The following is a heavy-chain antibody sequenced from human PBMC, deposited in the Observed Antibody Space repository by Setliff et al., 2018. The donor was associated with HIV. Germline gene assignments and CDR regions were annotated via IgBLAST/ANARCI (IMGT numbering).Heavy chain of an antibody. CDR1: GSTFTSYA. CDR3: ARKSLTGTIDS. D-gene: IGHD1-1*01. J-gene: IGHJ4*02. Sequence: ASVKVSCKASGSTFTSYAINWVRQAPGQGLEWMGGIIPIFSTSNYAQRFQGRVTITADESTSTAYMELYNLRSDDTAVYYCARKSLTGTIDSWGQGTLVTVSS. V-gene: IGHV1-69*13. CDR2: IIPIFSTS.